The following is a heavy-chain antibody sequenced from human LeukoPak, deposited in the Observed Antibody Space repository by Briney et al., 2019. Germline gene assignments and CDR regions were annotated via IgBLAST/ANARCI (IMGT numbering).Heavy chain of an antibody. Sequence: GGSLRLSYAASGLTFSNHGFHWVRQAPGKGLEWVAVIWYGGIRKYYADSVKGRFTISRDNSKNTVHLQMNSLRADDTALYYCTRDASTARFANWGQGALVAVSS. CDR3: TRDASTARFAN. CDR1: GLTFSNHG. CDR2: IWYGGIRK. V-gene: IGHV3-33*01. D-gene: IGHD2-21*02. J-gene: IGHJ4*02.